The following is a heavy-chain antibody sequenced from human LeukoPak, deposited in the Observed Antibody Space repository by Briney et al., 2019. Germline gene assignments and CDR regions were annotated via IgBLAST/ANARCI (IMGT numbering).Heavy chain of an antibody. CDR3: ARVPNYCTNGVCYDY. Sequence: GASVKVSCKASGYTFTSYYMHWVRQAPGQGREWMGIINPSGGSTSYAQKFQGRVTMTRDMSTSTVYMELSSLRSEDTAVYYCARVPNYCTNGVCYDYWGQGTLVTVSS. V-gene: IGHV1-46*01. CDR1: GYTFTSYY. CDR2: INPSGGST. D-gene: IGHD2-8*01. J-gene: IGHJ4*02.